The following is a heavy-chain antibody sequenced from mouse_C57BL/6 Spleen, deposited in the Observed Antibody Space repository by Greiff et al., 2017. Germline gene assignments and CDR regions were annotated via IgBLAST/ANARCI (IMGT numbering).Heavy chain of an antibody. CDR2: ISSGSSTI. V-gene: IGHV5-17*01. CDR1: GFTFSDYG. D-gene: IGHD2-4*01. J-gene: IGHJ3*01. Sequence: EVKLVESGGGLVKPGGSLKLSCAASGFTFSDYGMHWVRQAPEKGLEWVAYISSGSSTIYYADTVKGRFTISRDNAKNTLFLQMTSLGSEDTAMYYCARGGYYDYDGAWFAFWGQGTLVTVSA. CDR3: ARGGYYDYDGAWFAF.